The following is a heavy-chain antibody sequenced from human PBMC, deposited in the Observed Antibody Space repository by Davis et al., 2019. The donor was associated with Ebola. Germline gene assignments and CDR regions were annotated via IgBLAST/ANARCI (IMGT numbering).Heavy chain of an antibody. CDR1: GFSLSTSGMC. CDR2: IDWDDDK. Sequence: SGLTLTIPTQPLTLTCTFSGFSLSTSGMCVSWIRQHPGKALEWLALIDWDDDKYYSTSLKTRLTISKDTSKNQVVLTMTNMDPVDTATYYCARSRTGPRAFDIWGQGTMVTVSS. J-gene: IGHJ3*02. CDR3: ARSRTGPRAFDI. D-gene: IGHD1-7*01. V-gene: IGHV2-70*01.